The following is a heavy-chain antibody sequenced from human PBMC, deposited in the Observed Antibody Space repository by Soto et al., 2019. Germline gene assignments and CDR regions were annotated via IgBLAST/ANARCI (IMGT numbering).Heavy chain of an antibody. CDR2: IWYDGSNK. V-gene: IGHV3-33*01. CDR1: GFTFSSYG. Sequence: GGSLRLSCAASGFTFSSYGMHWVRQAPGKGLEWVAVIWYDGSNKYYADSVKGRFTISRDNSKNTLYLQMNSLRAEDTAVYYCARDLQLLWFGELILDFDYWGQGTLVTVSS. J-gene: IGHJ4*02. D-gene: IGHD3-10*01. CDR3: ARDLQLLWFGELILDFDY.